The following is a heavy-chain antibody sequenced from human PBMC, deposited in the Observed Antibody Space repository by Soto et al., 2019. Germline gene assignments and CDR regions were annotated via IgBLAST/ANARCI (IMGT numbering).Heavy chain of an antibody. J-gene: IGHJ4*02. CDR1: GFTFSSYA. CDR2: ISYDGSNK. D-gene: IGHD2-2*01. CDR3: ARDAISRELDY. V-gene: IGHV3-30-3*01. Sequence: QVQLVESGGGVVQPGRSLRLSCAASGFTFSSYAMHWVRQAPGKGLEWVAVISYDGSNKYYADSVKGRFTISRDNSKNPRYLQMNSLRAEDTAVYYCARDAISRELDYWGQGPLATVSS.